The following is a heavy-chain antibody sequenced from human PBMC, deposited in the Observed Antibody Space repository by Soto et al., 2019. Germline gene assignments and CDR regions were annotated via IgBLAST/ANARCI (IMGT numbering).Heavy chain of an antibody. CDR1: GGCISSYY. D-gene: IGHD3-16*01. V-gene: IGHV4-59*01. CDR2: IYYSGST. J-gene: IGHJ4*02. Sequence: GTLSLTCTVSGGCISSYYWSWIRQPPGKGLEWIGYIYYSGSTNYNPSLKSRVTISVDTSKNQFSLKLSSVTAADTAVYYCARDLQGALDYWGQGTLVTVSS. CDR3: ARDLQGALDY.